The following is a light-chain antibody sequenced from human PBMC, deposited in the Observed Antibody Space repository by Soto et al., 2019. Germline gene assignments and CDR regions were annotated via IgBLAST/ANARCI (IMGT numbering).Light chain of an antibody. V-gene: IGLV2-8*01. CDR3: SSYGGSNNFYV. CDR1: SSDIGGYNN. CDR2: EVT. J-gene: IGLJ1*01. Sequence: QSALTQPPSASGSPGQSVTISCTGTSSDIGGYNNVSWYQQHPGKAPKLMIYEVTKRPSGVPDRFSGSKSGNTASLTVSGLQAEDEADYYCSSYGGSNNFYVFGTGTKVTVL.